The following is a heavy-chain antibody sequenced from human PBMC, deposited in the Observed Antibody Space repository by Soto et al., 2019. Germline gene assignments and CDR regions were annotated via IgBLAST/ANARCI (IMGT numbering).Heavy chain of an antibody. V-gene: IGHV1-69*12. D-gene: IGHD6-19*01. CDR1: GGTFRTYA. CDR3: AKGAVAGTPTSYYYYGMDV. J-gene: IGHJ6*02. CDR2: IIPIFGTV. Sequence: QVQLLQSGAEVKKPGSSVRVSCEASGGTFRTYAISWVRQAPGQGLEWMGEIIPIFGTVNYAQKFQGRVTITADESTTTVYMDLRGLRSEDTAVYYCAKGAVAGTPTSYYYYGMDVWGQGTTVTVSS.